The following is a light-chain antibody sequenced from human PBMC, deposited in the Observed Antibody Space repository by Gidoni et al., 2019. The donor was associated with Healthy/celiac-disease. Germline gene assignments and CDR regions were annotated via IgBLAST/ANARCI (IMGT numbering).Light chain of an antibody. J-gene: IGKJ3*01. Sequence: DIQITHTPSSLSASVGDRVTIPCLASQSMSSYLNWYQQKPGKAPKLLIYAASSLHSGVPSRFSGSGSGTDFTLTISSLQPEDFASYYCQQSYSTPFTFGPGTKVDIK. CDR3: QQSYSTPFT. CDR1: QSMSSY. CDR2: AAS. V-gene: IGKV1-39*01.